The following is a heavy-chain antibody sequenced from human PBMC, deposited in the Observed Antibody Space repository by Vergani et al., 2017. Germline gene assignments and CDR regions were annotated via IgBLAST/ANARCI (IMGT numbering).Heavy chain of an antibody. Sequence: DVQLLESGGGLIQSGGSLRLSCATSGFTFTNYAMSWVRQTPGKGLEWISAIDDGGASTYYADSVKGRFTISRDNSKNTVYLQMNSLKAEDRATYYCAREERSNTSPFVGDWGQGTLVTV. V-gene: IGHV3-23*01. CDR1: GFTFTNYA. CDR2: IDDGGAST. D-gene: IGHD2/OR15-2a*01. J-gene: IGHJ4*02. CDR3: AREERSNTSPFVGD.